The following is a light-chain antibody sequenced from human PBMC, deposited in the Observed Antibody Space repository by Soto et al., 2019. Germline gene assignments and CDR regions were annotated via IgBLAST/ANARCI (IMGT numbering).Light chain of an antibody. Sequence: EIVLTQSPGTLSLSPEERATLSCRASHSVFCTYLAWYRQIPGQAPRILIYGAFTRAYAIPDRFSGSNSGTDFALTIRRLEPEDFEVYYCQQDGSSPAITFGGGTKVEIK. J-gene: IGKJ4*01. V-gene: IGKV3-20*01. CDR2: GAF. CDR3: QQDGSSPAIT. CDR1: HSVFCTY.